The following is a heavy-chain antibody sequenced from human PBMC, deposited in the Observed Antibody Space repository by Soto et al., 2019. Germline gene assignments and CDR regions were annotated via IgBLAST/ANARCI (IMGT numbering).Heavy chain of an antibody. D-gene: IGHD2-8*01. Sequence: PSETLSLTSAVYGWSFSGYYWSWIRQPPGKGLEWIGEVHHSGDTNYNPSLKSRVTMSVDKSKNQFSLMLTSVTAADTAVYYCAKWHPLNPWGQGTLVTVSS. CDR2: VHHSGDT. CDR1: GWSFSGYY. J-gene: IGHJ5*02. V-gene: IGHV4-34*01. CDR3: AKWHPLNP.